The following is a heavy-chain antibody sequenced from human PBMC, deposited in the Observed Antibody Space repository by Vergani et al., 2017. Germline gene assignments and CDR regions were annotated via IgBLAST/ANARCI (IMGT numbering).Heavy chain of an antibody. CDR1: GYSFNSYG. J-gene: IGHJ6*02. CDR2: ISGYDGKT. Sequence: QVQLVQSGAEMKKPGASVNVSCKTSGYSFNSYGINWVRQAPGQGLEWLGWISGYDGKTKYVEKLQGRITVTIDTSTNSAYMELSSLRSEDTAVYYCARATYGDYMYYYYYGMDVWGQGTTVTVSS. CDR3: ARATYGDYMYYYYYGMDV. D-gene: IGHD4-17*01. V-gene: IGHV1-18*01.